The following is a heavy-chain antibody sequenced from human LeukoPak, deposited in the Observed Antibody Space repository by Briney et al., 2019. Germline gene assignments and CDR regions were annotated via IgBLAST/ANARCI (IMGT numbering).Heavy chain of an antibody. Sequence: GGSLRLSCAASGFTFSSYAMSWIRQAPGKGLEWVSYISSSGSTIYYADSVKGRFTISRDNAKNSLYLQMNSLRAEDTAVYYCARDLRPTITIFGVARDAFDIWGQGTMVTVSS. J-gene: IGHJ3*02. CDR1: GFTFSSYA. V-gene: IGHV3-11*04. CDR3: ARDLRPTITIFGVARDAFDI. D-gene: IGHD3-3*01. CDR2: ISSSGSTI.